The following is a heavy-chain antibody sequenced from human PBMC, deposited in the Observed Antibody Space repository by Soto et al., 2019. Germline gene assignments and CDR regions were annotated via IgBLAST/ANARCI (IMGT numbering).Heavy chain of an antibody. CDR3: VRDWHTPLVS. J-gene: IGHJ5*02. D-gene: IGHD5-18*01. CDR2: INSDGSST. Sequence: GGSLRLSCAASGFTLSTYWMHWVRQAPGKGLVWVSRINSDGSSTIYADSVKGRFSISRDNAKNALYLQMNSLRAEETAVYYCVRDWHTPLVSWGQGTLVTVSS. CDR1: GFTLSTYW. V-gene: IGHV3-74*01.